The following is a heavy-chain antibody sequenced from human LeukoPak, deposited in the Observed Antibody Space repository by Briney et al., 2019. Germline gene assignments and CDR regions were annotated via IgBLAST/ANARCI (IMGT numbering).Heavy chain of an antibody. V-gene: IGHV4-34*01. J-gene: IGHJ4*02. CDR2: INHSGST. Sequence: SETLSLTCTVYGGSFSGYYWSWIRQPPGKGLEWIGEINHSGSTNYNPSLKSRVTISVDTSKNQFSLKLSSVTAADTAVYYCARALGTSFDCWGQGTLVTVSS. CDR3: ARALGTSFDC. D-gene: IGHD7-27*01. CDR1: GGSFSGYY.